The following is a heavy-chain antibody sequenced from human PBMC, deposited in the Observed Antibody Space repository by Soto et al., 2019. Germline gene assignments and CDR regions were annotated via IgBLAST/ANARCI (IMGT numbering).Heavy chain of an antibody. V-gene: IGHV3-48*02. CDR1: GFTFSSYS. CDR2: ISSSSSTI. J-gene: IGHJ4*02. D-gene: IGHD5-18*01. CDR3: ARFFTAIVDTARHPFDY. Sequence: EVQLVESGGGLVQPGGSLRLSCAASGFTFSSYSMNWVRQAPGKGLEWVSYISSSSSTIYYADSVKGRFTISRDNAKNSLYLQMNSLRDEDTAVYYCARFFTAIVDTARHPFDYWGQGTLVTVSS.